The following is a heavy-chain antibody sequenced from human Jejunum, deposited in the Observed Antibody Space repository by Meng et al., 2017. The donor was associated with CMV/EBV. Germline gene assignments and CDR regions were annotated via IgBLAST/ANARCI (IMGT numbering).Heavy chain of an antibody. J-gene: IGHJ6*02. D-gene: IGHD4/OR15-4a*01. V-gene: IGHV1-69*04. CDR2: IIPVLGTP. CDR1: YA. CDR3: GRLNSLSDYAVDV. Sequence: YAITWVRQAPGQGLEWMGRIIPVLGTPTYAERFQERVTITAVKSTDIYSTTAYMELRSLRPDDTAVYYRGRLNSLSDYAVDVWGPGTTVTVSS.